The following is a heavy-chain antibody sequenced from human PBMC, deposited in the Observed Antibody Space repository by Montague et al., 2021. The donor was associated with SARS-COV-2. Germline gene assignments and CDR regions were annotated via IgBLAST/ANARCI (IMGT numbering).Heavy chain of an antibody. J-gene: IGHJ4*02. D-gene: IGHD2-2*01. CDR2: TYYRSKWYN. CDR3: ARIPVGSKYYFDF. V-gene: IGHV6-1*01. CDR1: GDSVSSNIAT. Sequence: SVISGDSVSSNIATWNWIRQSPSRGLEWLGRTYYRSKWYNDYAESVKSRITIDPDTSKHQFSLHLNSVTPEDTAVYYCARIPVGSKYYFDFWGQGTLVTVSS.